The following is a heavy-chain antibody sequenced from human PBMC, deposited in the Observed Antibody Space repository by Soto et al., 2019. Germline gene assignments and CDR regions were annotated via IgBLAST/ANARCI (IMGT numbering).Heavy chain of an antibody. D-gene: IGHD6-6*01. J-gene: IGHJ6*02. CDR1: GFTFSSYG. V-gene: IGHV3-30*18. Sequence: GGSLRLSCAASGFTFSSYGMHWVRQAPGKGLEWVAVISYDGSNKYYADSVKGRFTISRDNSKNTLYLQMNSLRAEDTAVYYCAKGGTMVAARSNLDVWGQGTTVTVSS. CDR3: AKGGTMVAARSNLDV. CDR2: ISYDGSNK.